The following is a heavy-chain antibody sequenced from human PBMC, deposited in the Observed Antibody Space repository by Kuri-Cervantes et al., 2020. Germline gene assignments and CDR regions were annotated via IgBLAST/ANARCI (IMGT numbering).Heavy chain of an antibody. Sequence: CAVYGGSFSGYYWSWIRQPPGKGLEWIGEIYHSGSTNYNPSLKSRATISVDTSKNQFSLKLSSVTAADTAVYYCARRSGMDVWGQGTTVTVSS. J-gene: IGHJ6*02. CDR1: GGSFSGYY. V-gene: IGHV4-34*01. CDR3: ARRSGMDV. CDR2: IYHSGST.